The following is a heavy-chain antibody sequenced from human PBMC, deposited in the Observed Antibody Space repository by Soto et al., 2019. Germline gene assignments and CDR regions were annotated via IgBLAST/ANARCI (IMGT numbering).Heavy chain of an antibody. CDR3: AHAYGGTSWPNDAFDV. V-gene: IGHV2-5*02. CDR1: GFSLSADGVG. D-gene: IGHD2-2*01. Sequence: QITLTESGPTLVKPTQTLTLTCTFSGFSLSADGVGVAWIRQPPGKALEWLALIYWDDDKRYSPSLKNRLTITKNTXKXCVALTMTNMGPVDTATYYCAHAYGGTSWPNDAFDVWGQGTVVTVSS. CDR2: IYWDDDK. J-gene: IGHJ3*01.